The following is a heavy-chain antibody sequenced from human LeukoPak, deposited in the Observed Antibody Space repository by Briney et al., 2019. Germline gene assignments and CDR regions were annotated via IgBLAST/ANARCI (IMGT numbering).Heavy chain of an antibody. J-gene: IGHJ6*02. V-gene: IGHV4-59*08. CDR1: GGSISSYY. Sequence: PSETLSLTCTASGGSISSYYWSWIRQPPGKGLEWIGYIYYSGSTNYNPSLRSRVTISVDTSKNQFSLKLSSVTAADTAVYYCARLRGHLEIYYYYGMDVWGQGTTVTVSS. D-gene: IGHD3-16*01. CDR3: ARLRGHLEIYYYYGMDV. CDR2: IYYSGST.